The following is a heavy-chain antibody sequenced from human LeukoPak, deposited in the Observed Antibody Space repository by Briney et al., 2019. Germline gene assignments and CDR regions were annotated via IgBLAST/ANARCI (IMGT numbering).Heavy chain of an antibody. CDR1: GGSISSSSYY. D-gene: IGHD1-14*01. CDR3: AKGGPEASAGLSWFDP. Sequence: SETLSLTCTVSGGSISSSSYYWGWIRQPPGKGLEWIGSIYYSGSTYYNPSLKSRVTISVDTSKNQFSLKLSSVTAADTAVYYCAKGGPEASAGLSWFDPWGQGTLVTVSS. J-gene: IGHJ5*02. CDR2: IYYSGST. V-gene: IGHV4-39*07.